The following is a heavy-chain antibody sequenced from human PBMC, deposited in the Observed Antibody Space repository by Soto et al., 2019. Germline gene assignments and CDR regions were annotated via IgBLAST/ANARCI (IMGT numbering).Heavy chain of an antibody. Sequence: ASVKVSCKASGGTFSSYAISWVRQAPGQGLEWMGGIIPIFGTANYAQKFQGRVTITADESTSTAYMELSSLRSEDTAVYYCARDHRAEYSSSLAVYYYYGMDVWGQGTTVTVS. V-gene: IGHV1-69*13. CDR1: GGTFSSYA. D-gene: IGHD6-6*01. CDR2: IIPIFGTA. J-gene: IGHJ6*02. CDR3: ARDHRAEYSSSLAVYYYYGMDV.